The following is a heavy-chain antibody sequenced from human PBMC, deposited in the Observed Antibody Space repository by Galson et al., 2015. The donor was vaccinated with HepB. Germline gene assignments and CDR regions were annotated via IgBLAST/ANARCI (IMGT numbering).Heavy chain of an antibody. J-gene: IGHJ3*02. D-gene: IGHD6-13*01. V-gene: IGHV1-18*01. Sequence: SVKVSCKASGYSFNNYAITWVRQAPGQGLQWMGWISGYNGRAMYAQEFQDRVTLTIDTSTTTASMEVNRLTSDDTAMYYYARDLAAETTDALDIWGQGTMVTVSS. CDR3: ARDLAAETTDALDI. CDR2: ISGYNGRA. CDR1: GYSFNNYA.